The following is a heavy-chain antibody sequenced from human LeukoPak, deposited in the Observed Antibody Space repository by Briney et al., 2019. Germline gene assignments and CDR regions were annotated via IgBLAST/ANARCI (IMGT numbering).Heavy chain of an antibody. V-gene: IGHV1-18*01. D-gene: IGHD1-26*01. CDR3: ARDDGDYSGSYLLRTPSALFDY. CDR1: GYTFTNYG. CDR2: ISAYNGKT. J-gene: IGHJ4*02. Sequence: ASVKVSCKASGYTFTNYGISWVRQAPGQGPEWMGWISAYNGKTNYAQKVQGRVTMTTDTSTSTAYMELRSLGSDDTAVYYCARDDGDYSGSYLLRTPSALFDYWGQGTLVTVSS.